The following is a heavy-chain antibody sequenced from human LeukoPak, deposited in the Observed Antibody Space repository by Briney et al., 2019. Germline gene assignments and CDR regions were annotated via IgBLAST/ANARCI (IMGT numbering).Heavy chain of an antibody. J-gene: IGHJ4*02. CDR2: INHSGST. Sequence: PSETLSLTCAVYGGSFSGYYWSWIRQPPGKGLEWIGEINHSGSTNYNPSLKSRVILSVDTSKSQFSLKLSSVTAADTAVYYCARLPLAQSTVDYWGQGTLVTVSS. D-gene: IGHD4-17*01. CDR1: GGSFSGYY. V-gene: IGHV4-34*01. CDR3: ARLPLAQSTVDY.